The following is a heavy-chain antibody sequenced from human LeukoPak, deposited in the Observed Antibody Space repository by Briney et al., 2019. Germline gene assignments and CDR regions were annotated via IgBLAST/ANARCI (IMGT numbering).Heavy chain of an antibody. CDR2: INYSGST. D-gene: IGHD1-26*01. CDR3: ARSRELLPVFDY. J-gene: IGHJ4*02. CDR1: GGSISSYY. Sequence: SETLSLTCTVSGGSISSYYWSWIRQPPGKGLEWIGYINYSGSTNYNPSLKSRVTISVDTSKNQFSLKLSSVTAADTAVYYCARSRELLPVFDYWGRGTLVTVSS. V-gene: IGHV4-59*01.